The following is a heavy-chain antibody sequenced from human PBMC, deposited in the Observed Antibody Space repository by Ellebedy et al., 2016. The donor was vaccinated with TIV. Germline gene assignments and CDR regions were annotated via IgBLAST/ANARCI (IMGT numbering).Heavy chain of an antibody. CDR1: GYTFTGYY. D-gene: IGHD3-10*01. Sequence: AASVKVSCKASGYTFTGYYLHWARQAPGQGLEWMGWINPNSGGTNYAQKFQGWVTMTRDTSISTAYMELSRLKSGDTAVYYCAKAPSVVFGSASYRFAPWGQGTLVTVSS. J-gene: IGHJ5*02. CDR3: AKAPSVVFGSASYRFAP. CDR2: INPNSGGT. V-gene: IGHV1-2*04.